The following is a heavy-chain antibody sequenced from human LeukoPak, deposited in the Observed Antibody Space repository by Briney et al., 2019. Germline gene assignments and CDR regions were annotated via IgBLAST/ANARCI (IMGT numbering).Heavy chain of an antibody. CDR3: GRDLVSGQEVDQP. V-gene: IGHV1-2*02. D-gene: IGHD6-25*01. Sequence: GPSVKVSCKASGYTFTAYYIHWIRQAPGQGLEWMGWVNPNTGGTYYAKKFQDRVTMTRDASITTAYMELSGLTSDDTAVYYCGRDLVSGQEVDQPWGQGTLVTVSS. CDR1: GYTFTAYY. J-gene: IGHJ5*02. CDR2: VNPNTGGT.